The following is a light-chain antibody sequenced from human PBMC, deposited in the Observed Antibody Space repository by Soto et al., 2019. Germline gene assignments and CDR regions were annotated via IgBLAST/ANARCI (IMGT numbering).Light chain of an antibody. Sequence: QLVLTQPASVSGSPGQSITISCTGTSRDGGSYKFVSWYQQHPGKAPKLMIYEGSKRPSGVSNRFSGSKSGNTASLTICGLQAEDEADYYCSLYAGSSTLVFGVGTKLTVL. J-gene: IGLJ2*01. V-gene: IGLV2-23*01. CDR1: SRDGGSYKF. CDR2: EGS. CDR3: SLYAGSSTLV.